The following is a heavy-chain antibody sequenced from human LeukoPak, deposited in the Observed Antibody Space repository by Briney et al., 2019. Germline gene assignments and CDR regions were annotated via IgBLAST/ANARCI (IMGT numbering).Heavy chain of an antibody. D-gene: IGHD2-8*01. Sequence: ASVKVSCKASGYTFTSYGISWVRQAPGQGLEWMGWISAYNGNTNYAQKLQGRVTMTTDTSTSTAYMELRSLRSDDTAVYYCARVEDCTNGVCLSDAFDNWGQGTMVTVSS. V-gene: IGHV1-18*01. CDR3: ARVEDCTNGVCLSDAFDN. J-gene: IGHJ3*02. CDR2: ISAYNGNT. CDR1: GYTFTSYG.